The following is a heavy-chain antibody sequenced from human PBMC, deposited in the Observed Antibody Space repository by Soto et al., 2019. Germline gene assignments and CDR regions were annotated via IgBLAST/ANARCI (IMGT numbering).Heavy chain of an antibody. Sequence: ASVKVSCKASGYTFTGYYMHWVRQAPGQGLEWMGWINPNSGGTNYAQKFQGWVTMTRDTSISTAYMELSRLRSDDTAVYYCARGLSSTRPGDYWGQGTLVTVSS. CDR2: INPNSGGT. CDR3: ARGLSSTRPGDY. CDR1: GYTFTGYY. V-gene: IGHV1-2*04. D-gene: IGHD6-6*01. J-gene: IGHJ4*02.